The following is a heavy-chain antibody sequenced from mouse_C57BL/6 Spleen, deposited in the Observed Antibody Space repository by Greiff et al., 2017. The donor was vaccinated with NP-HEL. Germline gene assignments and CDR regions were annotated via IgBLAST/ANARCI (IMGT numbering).Heavy chain of an antibody. CDR1: GYTFTDHT. CDR3: ARESGTTVVEYYAMDY. J-gene: IGHJ4*01. D-gene: IGHD1-1*01. CDR2: IYPRDGSP. Sequence: VQLQQSDAELVKPGASVKISCKVSGYTFTDHTIHWMKQRPEQGLEWIGYIYPRDGSPKYNEKFKGKATLTAYKSSSTAYMQRNSLTSEDSAVFFCARESGTTVVEYYAMDYWGQGTSVTVSS. V-gene: IGHV1-78*01.